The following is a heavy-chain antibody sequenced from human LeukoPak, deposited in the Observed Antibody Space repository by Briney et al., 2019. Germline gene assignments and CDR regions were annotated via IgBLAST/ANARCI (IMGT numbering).Heavy chain of an antibody. V-gene: IGHV3-20*04. CDR2: INWDGGST. D-gene: IGHD6-19*01. Sequence: PGGSLRLSCAASGSTFEDHGMSWVRHVPGKGLEWVAGINWDGGSTVYADSVKGRFTISRDNAKNSLFLQMNSLRVEDTALYFCAMGDSSGWYFYYWGQGTLVTVSS. CDR3: AMGDSSGWYFYY. CDR1: GSTFEDHG. J-gene: IGHJ4*02.